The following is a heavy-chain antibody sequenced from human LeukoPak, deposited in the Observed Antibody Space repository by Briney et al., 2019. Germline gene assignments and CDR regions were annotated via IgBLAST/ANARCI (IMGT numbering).Heavy chain of an antibody. Sequence: GGSLRLSCAASGFTFSSYEMNWVRQAPGKGLEWVSYISSSGSTIYYADSVKGRFTVSRDNAKNSLYLQMNSLRAEDTAVYYCARGVYYDSSGPYYFDYWGQGTLVTVSS. V-gene: IGHV3-48*03. CDR3: ARGVYYDSSGPYYFDY. CDR2: ISSSGSTI. J-gene: IGHJ4*02. D-gene: IGHD3-22*01. CDR1: GFTFSSYE.